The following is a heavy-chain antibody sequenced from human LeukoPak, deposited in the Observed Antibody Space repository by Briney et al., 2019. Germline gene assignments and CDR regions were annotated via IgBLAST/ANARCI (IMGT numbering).Heavy chain of an antibody. CDR3: ARRTLYSNFPSFDY. J-gene: IGHJ4*02. CDR1: GYGFTSYW. V-gene: IGHV5-51*01. CDR2: IYPGDSDT. Sequence: GASLKISCKGSGYGFTSYWIGWVRQMPGKGLEWMGIIYPGDSDTRYSPSFQGQVTISADKSISTAYLQWSSLKASDTAMYYCARRTLYSNFPSFDYWGQGTLVTVSS. D-gene: IGHD4-11*01.